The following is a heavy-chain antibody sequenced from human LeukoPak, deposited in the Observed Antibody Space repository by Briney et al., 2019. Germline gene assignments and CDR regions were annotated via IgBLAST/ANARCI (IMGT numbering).Heavy chain of an antibody. CDR3: ARGTDERWLQWGNYYMDV. CDR1: GGSISSYY. CDR2: IYYSGST. J-gene: IGHJ6*03. D-gene: IGHD5-24*01. Sequence: PSETPSLTCTVSGGSISSYYWSWIRQPPGKGLEWIGYIYYSGSTNYNPSLKSRVTISVDTSKNQFSLKLSSVTAADTAVYYCARGTDERWLQWGNYYMDVWGKGTTVTVSS. V-gene: IGHV4-59*01.